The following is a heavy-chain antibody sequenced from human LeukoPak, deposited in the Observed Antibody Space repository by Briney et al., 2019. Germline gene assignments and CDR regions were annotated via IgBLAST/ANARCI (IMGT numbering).Heavy chain of an antibody. D-gene: IGHD5-24*01. V-gene: IGHV4-59*01. J-gene: IGHJ4*02. Sequence: SETLSLTCTVSGGSISSYYWSWIRQPPGKGLEWIGYIYYSGSTNYNPSLKSRVTISVDTSKNQFSLKLSSVTAADTAVYYCARDALAGDGYNYYFDYWGQGSLFTVSS. CDR3: ARDALAGDGYNYYFDY. CDR2: IYYSGST. CDR1: GGSISSYY.